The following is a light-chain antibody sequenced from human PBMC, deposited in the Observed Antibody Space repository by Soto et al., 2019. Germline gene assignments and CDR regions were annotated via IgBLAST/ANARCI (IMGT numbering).Light chain of an antibody. J-gene: IGKJ1*01. CDR2: AAS. CDR3: QQSYSTPWT. CDR1: QSISSY. V-gene: IGKV1-39*01. Sequence: DIQLTQSPSFLSASVGDRVTITCRARQSISSYLNWYQQKPGKAPKLLIYAASSLQSGVPSRFSGSGSGTDFTLTISSLLPEDFATYYCQQSYSTPWTFGQGTKVDIK.